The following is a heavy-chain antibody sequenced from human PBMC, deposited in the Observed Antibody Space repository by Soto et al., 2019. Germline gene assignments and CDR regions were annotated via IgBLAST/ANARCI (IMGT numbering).Heavy chain of an antibody. CDR2: IYSGGSA. CDR3: ARHGYSYGGGYFDY. CDR1: GFTVSSNY. D-gene: IGHD5-18*01. J-gene: IGHJ4*02. Sequence: EVQLVESGGGLVQPGGSLRLSCAASGFTVSSNYMSWVRQAPGKGLEWVSVIYSGGSAYYADSVKGSFTISRDNSKNTLYSQTTGLRVKDTAVYYCARHGYSYGGGYFDYWGQGTLVTVSS. V-gene: IGHV3-66*04.